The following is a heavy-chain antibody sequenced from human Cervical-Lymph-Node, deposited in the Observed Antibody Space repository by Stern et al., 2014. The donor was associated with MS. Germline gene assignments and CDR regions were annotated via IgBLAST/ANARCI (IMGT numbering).Heavy chain of an antibody. CDR3: TKARDAIGTYINWFHP. CDR1: GFRFDDYA. V-gene: IGHV3-9*01. Sequence: EVQLVESGGGLVQPGRSLRLSCVTSGFRFDDYAMHWVRQAPGKGLEWVAGISWNSAKVTYADSVKGRFIISRNNGENSLYSEMHSLRTEDTAFYYCTKARDAIGTYINWFHPWGQGTLVTVSS. CDR2: ISWNSAKV. J-gene: IGHJ5*02. D-gene: IGHD2-21*01.